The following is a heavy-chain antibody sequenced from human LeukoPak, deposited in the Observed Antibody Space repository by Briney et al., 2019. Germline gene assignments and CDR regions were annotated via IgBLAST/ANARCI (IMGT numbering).Heavy chain of an antibody. CDR2: IYYSGST. D-gene: IGHD1-26*01. J-gene: IGHJ4*02. V-gene: IGHV4-31*03. CDR1: GGSISSGGYY. Sequence: SETLSLTCTVSGGSISSGGYYWSWIRQHPGKGLEWIGYIYYSGSTYYNPSLKSRVTISVDTSKNQFSLKLSSVTAADTAVYYCARVVGREVDYWGQGTLVTVSS. CDR3: ARVVGREVDY.